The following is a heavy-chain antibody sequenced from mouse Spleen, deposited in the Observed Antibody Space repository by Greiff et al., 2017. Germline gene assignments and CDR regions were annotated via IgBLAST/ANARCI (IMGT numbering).Heavy chain of an antibody. Sequence: QVQLKQPGAELVKPGASVKLSCKASGYTFTSYWMQWVKQRPGQGLEWIGEIDPSDSYTNYNQKFKGKATLTVDTSSSTAYMQLSSLTSEDSAVYYCARKGYYGSSYVWYFDVWGAGTTVTVSS. CDR2: IDPSDSYT. CDR3: ARKGYYGSSYVWYFDV. J-gene: IGHJ1*01. CDR1: GYTFTSYW. V-gene: IGHV1-50*01. D-gene: IGHD1-1*01.